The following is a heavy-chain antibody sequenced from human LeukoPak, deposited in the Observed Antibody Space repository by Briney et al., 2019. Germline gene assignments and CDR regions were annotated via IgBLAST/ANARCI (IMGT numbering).Heavy chain of an antibody. V-gene: IGHV3-30-3*01. CDR3: ASMATIDEVVDY. Sequence: GGSLRLSCTASGFTFGDYAMSWFRQAPGKGLEWVAVISYDGSNKYYADPVKGRFTISRDNSKNTLYLQMNSLRAEDTAVYYCASMATIDEVVDYWGQGTLVTVSS. CDR1: GFTFGDYA. CDR2: ISYDGSNK. D-gene: IGHD5-24*01. J-gene: IGHJ4*02.